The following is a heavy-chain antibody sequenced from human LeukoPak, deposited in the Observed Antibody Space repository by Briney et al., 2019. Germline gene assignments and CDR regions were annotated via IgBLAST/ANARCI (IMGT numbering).Heavy chain of an antibody. J-gene: IGHJ4*02. D-gene: IGHD1-26*01. Sequence: GGSLRLSCAASGFTFDDYAMHWVRQAPGKGLEWVSGISWNSGSIGYADSVKGRFTISRDNSKNTLSLQMNSLRAEDTALYYCAKGDLPLLYGGAFDSWGQGILVTVSS. V-gene: IGHV3-9*01. CDR2: ISWNSGSI. CDR3: AKGDLPLLYGGAFDS. CDR1: GFTFDDYA.